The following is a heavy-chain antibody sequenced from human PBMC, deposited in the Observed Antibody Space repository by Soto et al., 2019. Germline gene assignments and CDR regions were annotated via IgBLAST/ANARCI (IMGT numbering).Heavy chain of an antibody. D-gene: IGHD3-22*01. Sequence: QVQLVQSGAEVKKPGSSVKVSCKASGGTFSSYTISWVRQAPGQGLEWMGRIIPILGIANYAQKFQGRVTMTADKSTSTAYMQLSSLRSEDTAVYYCAIYQAPLHPPSDYDSSGYPPGWFDPWGQGTLVTVSS. J-gene: IGHJ5*02. CDR1: GGTFSSYT. V-gene: IGHV1-69*02. CDR3: AIYQAPLHPPSDYDSSGYPPGWFDP. CDR2: IIPILGIA.